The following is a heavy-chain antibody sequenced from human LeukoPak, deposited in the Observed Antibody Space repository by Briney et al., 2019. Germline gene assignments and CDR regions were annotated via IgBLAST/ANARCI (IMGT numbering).Heavy chain of an antibody. CDR2: ISGRGDST. CDR1: GFTFCRYA. CDR3: ANGRKWDDYAEYDY. Sequence: PGGSLRLSCAASGFTFCRYAMTCVRQAPGKGLEWVSVISGRGDSTYYADSVKGRFTISRDNSKNTLYLQMNSLRADDTAVYYFANGRKWDDYAEYDYWGQGTLVTVSS. D-gene: IGHD4-17*01. V-gene: IGHV3-23*01. J-gene: IGHJ4*02.